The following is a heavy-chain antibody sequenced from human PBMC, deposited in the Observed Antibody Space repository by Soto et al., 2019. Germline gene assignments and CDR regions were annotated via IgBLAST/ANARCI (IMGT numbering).Heavy chain of an antibody. V-gene: IGHV3-33*08. CDR2: IWYDESHR. CDR1: GFSFSSYG. CDR3: ARDSSGGDAYPDY. Sequence: QVRLVESGGGVVQPGRSLRLSCAASGFSFSSYGMHWVRQAPGKGLEWVAVIWYDESHRYFADSVKGRFTISRDSSKKTLDLQMSSLRAEDTAVYYCARDSSGGDAYPDYWGQGTQVTVSS. D-gene: IGHD2-15*01. J-gene: IGHJ4*02.